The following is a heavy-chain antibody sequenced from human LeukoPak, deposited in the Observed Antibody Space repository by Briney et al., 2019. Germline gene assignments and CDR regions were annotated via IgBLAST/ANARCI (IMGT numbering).Heavy chain of an antibody. J-gene: IGHJ6*03. CDR1: GFTFSRYW. CDR2: IKEDGSEK. CDR3: ARNRGGYNLDYYYMDV. D-gene: IGHD5-24*01. V-gene: IGHV3-7*03. Sequence: GGSLRLSCAASGFTFSRYWMSWVRQAPGKGLEWVANIKEDGSEKYYVDSVKGRFTISRDNGKNSLYLQMNSLRAEDTALYYCARNRGGYNLDYYYMDVWGKGTTVTVSS.